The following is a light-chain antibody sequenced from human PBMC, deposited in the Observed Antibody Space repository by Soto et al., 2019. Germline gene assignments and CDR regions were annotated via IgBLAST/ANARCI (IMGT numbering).Light chain of an antibody. J-gene: IGLJ2*01. CDR1: NIGIKS. Sequence: SYELTQPPSVSVAPGQTARITCGGNNIGIKSVHWYQQKPGQAPVLVVYDDSDRPSGIPERFSGSNFGNTATLTISRVEVGDEADDYWQVWDTSSDHVVFGGGTKLTV. V-gene: IGLV3-21*02. CDR2: DDS. CDR3: QVWDTSSDHVV.